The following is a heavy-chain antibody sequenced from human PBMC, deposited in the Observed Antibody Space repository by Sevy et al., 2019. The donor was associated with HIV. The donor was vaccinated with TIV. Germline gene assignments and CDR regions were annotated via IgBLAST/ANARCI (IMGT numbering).Heavy chain of an antibody. CDR1: GFTFSNYA. Sequence: GGSLRFSCAASGFTFSNYAMNWVRQAPGKGLEWVSGISGSGGSGDKTNYANSVKGRFTISRDDSKNSLYLQLNSLRAEVTAIYYCARKYDSSGYFDYRGQGTLVTVSS. V-gene: IGHV3-23*01. J-gene: IGHJ4*02. CDR2: ISGSGGSGDKT. CDR3: ARKYDSSGYFDY. D-gene: IGHD3-22*01.